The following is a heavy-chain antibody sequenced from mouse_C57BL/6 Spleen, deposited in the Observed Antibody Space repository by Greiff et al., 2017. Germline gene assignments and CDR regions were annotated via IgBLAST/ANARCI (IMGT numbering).Heavy chain of an antibody. CDR2: IYPGDGDT. V-gene: IGHV1-80*01. CDR3: ARGGDYYGSSPYWYFDV. CDR1: GYAFSSYW. D-gene: IGHD1-1*01. J-gene: IGHJ1*03. Sequence: QVHVKQSGAELVKPGASVKISCKASGYAFSSYWMNWVKQRPGKGLEWIGQIYPGDGDTNYNGKFKGKATLTADKSSSTAYMQLSSLTSEDSAVXFCARGGDYYGSSPYWYFDVWGTGATGTVSS.